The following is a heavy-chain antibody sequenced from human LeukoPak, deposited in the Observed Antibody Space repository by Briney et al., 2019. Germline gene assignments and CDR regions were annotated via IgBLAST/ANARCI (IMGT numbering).Heavy chain of an antibody. V-gene: IGHV3-23*01. J-gene: IGHJ4*02. CDR3: AKVMRRGGNLYYFDY. D-gene: IGHD4-23*01. CDR2: ISGSGGST. Sequence: GGSLRLSCAASGFTLSSYAMSWVRQAPGKGLEWVPAISGSGGSTYYADSVKGRFTISRDNSKNTLYLQMNSLRAEDTAVYYCAKVMRRGGNLYYFDYWGQGTLVTVSS. CDR1: GFTLSSYA.